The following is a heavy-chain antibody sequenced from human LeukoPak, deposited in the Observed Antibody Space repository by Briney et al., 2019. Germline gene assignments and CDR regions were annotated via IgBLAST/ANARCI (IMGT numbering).Heavy chain of an antibody. CDR1: GYTFTTYA. J-gene: IGHJ4*02. Sequence: GASVKVSCKASGYTFTTYAMNWVRQATGQGLGWMGWMNPNSGNTGYAQKFQGRVTMTRNTSISTAYMELSSLRSEDTAVYYCAKGDFIRAPFDYWGQGTLVTVSS. CDR2: MNPNSGNT. D-gene: IGHD3-3*01. CDR3: AKGDFIRAPFDY. V-gene: IGHV1-8*02.